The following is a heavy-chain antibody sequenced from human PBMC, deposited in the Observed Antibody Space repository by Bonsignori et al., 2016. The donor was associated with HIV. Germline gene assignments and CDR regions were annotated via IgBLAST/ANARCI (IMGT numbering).Heavy chain of an antibody. J-gene: IGHJ3*01. V-gene: IGHV3-30*02. CDR2: VGFDGTFT. CDR3: AKGDARPALNNPFD. CDR1: GFTFSSYG. D-gene: IGHD2-2*01. Sequence: QVHLVESGGGVVQPGGSLRLSCAASGFTFSSYGFHWVRQNPGKGLEWVAFVGFDGTFTSYADSVRGRLTISRDDSKKTVFLQMNSLSTEDTALYYCAKGDARPALNNPFD.